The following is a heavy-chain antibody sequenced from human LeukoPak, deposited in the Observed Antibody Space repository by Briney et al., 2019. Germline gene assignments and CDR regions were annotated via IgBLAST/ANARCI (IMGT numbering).Heavy chain of an antibody. D-gene: IGHD3-22*01. Sequence: GGSLRLSCAASGFTVSSNYMSWVRQAPGKGLEWVSVIYSGGSTYYADSVKGRFTISRDNSKNTLYLQMNSLRAEGTAVYYCASSLSVVVVKHAFDIWGQGTMVTVSS. J-gene: IGHJ3*02. CDR2: IYSGGST. V-gene: IGHV3-66*01. CDR3: ASSLSVVVVKHAFDI. CDR1: GFTVSSNY.